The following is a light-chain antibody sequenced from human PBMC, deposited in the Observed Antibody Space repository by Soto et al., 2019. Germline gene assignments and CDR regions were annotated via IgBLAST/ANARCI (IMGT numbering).Light chain of an antibody. CDR2: WAS. CDR3: QQYYSTPPT. J-gene: IGKJ2*01. V-gene: IGKV4-1*01. CDR1: QSVLYSSNNKNY. Sequence: DFVMTQSPDSLAVSLGERATINCRSSQSVLYSSNNKNYLAWYQQKPAQPPKLLIYWASTREPGVPDRFTGSGSGTDFTLTISSLQAEDVAVYYCQQYYSTPPTFGQGTKLEIK.